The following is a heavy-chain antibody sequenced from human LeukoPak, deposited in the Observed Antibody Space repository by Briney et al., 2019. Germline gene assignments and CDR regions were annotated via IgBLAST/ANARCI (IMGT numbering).Heavy chain of an antibody. CDR3: VKDSPYSSSWYFDY. J-gene: IGHJ4*02. CDR2: ISSSGST. Sequence: GGSLRLSCAASGFTFSSYAMSWVRQAPGKGLEWVSTISSSGSTYYADSVKGRFTISRDNSKNTLYLQMSSLRAEDTAVYYCVKDSPYSSSWYFDYWGQGTLVTVSS. CDR1: GFTFSSYA. V-gene: IGHV3-23*01. D-gene: IGHD6-13*01.